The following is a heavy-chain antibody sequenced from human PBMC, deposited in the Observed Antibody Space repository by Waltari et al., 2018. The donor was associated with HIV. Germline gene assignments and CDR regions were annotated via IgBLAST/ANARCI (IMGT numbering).Heavy chain of an antibody. CDR3: ASALRIVAANDY. CDR1: GFTFSSYA. D-gene: IGHD6-13*01. V-gene: IGHV3-30*01. CDR2: ISYDGRKK. J-gene: IGHJ4*02. Sequence: QVQLVESGGGVVQSGRSLRLSCAASGFTFSSYAMHWVRQAPGKGLEWVAVISYDGRKKDYADSVKGRFTISRDNSKNTLYLQMNSLRAEDTAVYFCASALRIVAANDYWGQGTLVTVSS.